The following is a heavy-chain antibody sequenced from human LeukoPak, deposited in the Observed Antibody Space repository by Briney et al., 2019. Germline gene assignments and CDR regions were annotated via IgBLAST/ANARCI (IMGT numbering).Heavy chain of an antibody. CDR2: INHSGST. J-gene: IGHJ6*02. Sequence: PSETLSLTCAVYGGSFSGYYWSWIRQPPGKGLEWIGEINHSGSTNYNPSLKSRVTISVDTSKNQFSLKLSSVTAADTAVYYCASCGYSYGYYGMDVWGQGTTVTVSS. CDR3: ASCGYSYGYYGMDV. CDR1: GGSFSGYY. V-gene: IGHV4-34*01. D-gene: IGHD5-18*01.